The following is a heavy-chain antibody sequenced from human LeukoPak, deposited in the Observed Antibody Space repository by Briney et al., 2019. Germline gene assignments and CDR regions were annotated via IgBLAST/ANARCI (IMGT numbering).Heavy chain of an antibody. J-gene: IGHJ4*02. Sequence: PGGSLRLSCAASGFTVSSNYMSWVRQAPGKGLEWVSVIYSGGSTYYADSVKGRFTISRDNSKNTLYLQMNSLRAEDTAVYYCARCIAAAGTNCYFDYWGQGTLVTVSS. CDR2: IYSGGST. D-gene: IGHD6-13*01. CDR1: GFTVSSNY. CDR3: ARCIAAAGTNCYFDY. V-gene: IGHV3-53*01.